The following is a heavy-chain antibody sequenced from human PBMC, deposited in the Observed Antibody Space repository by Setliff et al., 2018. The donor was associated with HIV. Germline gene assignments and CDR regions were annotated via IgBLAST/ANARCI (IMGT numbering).Heavy chain of an antibody. V-gene: IGHV5-51*01. CDR2: IYPGDSDA. J-gene: IGHJ3*02. Sequence: PGESLKISCKGSGYSFTSNWIGWVRQMPGKGLEWMGIIYPGDSDARYSPSFQGQVTISADKSISTAYLQWSSLKASDTAMYYCARHDAVGGTPLIHAFDIWGQGTMVTVSS. CDR3: ARHDAVGGTPLIHAFDI. D-gene: IGHD1-26*01. CDR1: GYSFTSNW.